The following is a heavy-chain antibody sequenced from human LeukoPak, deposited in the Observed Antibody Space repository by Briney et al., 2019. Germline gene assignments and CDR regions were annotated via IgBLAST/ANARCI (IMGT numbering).Heavy chain of an antibody. D-gene: IGHD3-10*01. Sequence: SETLSLTCTVSGGSISSSSYYWGWIRQPPGKGLEWIGSIYYSGSTYYNPSLKSRVTISVDTSKNQFSLKLSSVTAADTAVYYCARVDYGSGSSYVVAWFDPWGQGTLVTVSS. J-gene: IGHJ5*02. V-gene: IGHV4-39*07. CDR3: ARVDYGSGSSYVVAWFDP. CDR1: GGSISSSSYY. CDR2: IYYSGST.